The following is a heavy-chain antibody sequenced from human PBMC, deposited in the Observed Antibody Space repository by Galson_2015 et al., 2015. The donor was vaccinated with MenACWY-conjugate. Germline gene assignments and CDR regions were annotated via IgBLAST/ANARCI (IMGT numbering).Heavy chain of an antibody. D-gene: IGHD6-19*01. CDR1: GFTFSSYA. Sequence: SLRLSCAASGFTFSSYAMHWVRQAPGKGLEYVSAISSNGGSTYYADSVKGRFTISRDNSKNTLYLQMSSLRAEDTAVYYCVKDRDSSGWYGAYYFDYWGQGTLVTVSS. J-gene: IGHJ4*02. CDR3: VKDRDSSGWYGAYYFDY. V-gene: IGHV3-64D*06. CDR2: ISSNGGST.